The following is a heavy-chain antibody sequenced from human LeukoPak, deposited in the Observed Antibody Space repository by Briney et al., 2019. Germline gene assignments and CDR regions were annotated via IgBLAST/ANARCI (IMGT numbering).Heavy chain of an antibody. CDR2: ISYDGSNK. CDR3: ARAKPKNMVRGLIMRRESRYYFDY. Sequence: GGSLRLSCAASGFTFSSYGMHWVRQAPGKGLEWVAVISYDGSNKYYADSVEGRFTISRDNSKSTLYIQMNSLRAEDTAVYYCARAKPKNMVRGLIMRRESRYYFDYWGQGTLVTVSS. V-gene: IGHV3-30*03. J-gene: IGHJ4*02. D-gene: IGHD3-10*01. CDR1: GFTFSSYG.